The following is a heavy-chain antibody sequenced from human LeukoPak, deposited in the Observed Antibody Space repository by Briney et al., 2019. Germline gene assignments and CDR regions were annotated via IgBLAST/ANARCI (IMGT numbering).Heavy chain of an antibody. CDR1: GGIFSSYT. CDR3: ARDDADSAYAVGDY. V-gene: IGHV1-69*04. CDR2: IIPLLGIA. J-gene: IGHJ4*02. D-gene: IGHD5-12*01. Sequence: VASVKVSCKASGGIFSSYTISWVRQAPGQGLEWMGRIIPLLGIANYAQKFQGRVTIIADKSTSTAYMELSSLRSEDTAVYYCARDDADSAYAVGDYWGQGTLVTVSS.